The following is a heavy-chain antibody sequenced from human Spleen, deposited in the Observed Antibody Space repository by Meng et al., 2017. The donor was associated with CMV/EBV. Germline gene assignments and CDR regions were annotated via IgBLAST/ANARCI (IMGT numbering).Heavy chain of an antibody. D-gene: IGHD1-1*01. Sequence: KVSCKASGYTFSNYGITWVRQAPGQGLEWMGWMNPNSGNTGYAQKFQGRVTITRNTSISTAYMELSSLRSEDTAVYYCARAWISLDYWGQGTLVTVSS. CDR3: ARAWISLDY. CDR2: MNPNSGNT. CDR1: GYTFSNYG. J-gene: IGHJ4*02. V-gene: IGHV1-8*01.